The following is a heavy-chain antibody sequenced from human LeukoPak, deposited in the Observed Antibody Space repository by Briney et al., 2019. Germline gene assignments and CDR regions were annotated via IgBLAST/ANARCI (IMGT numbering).Heavy chain of an antibody. D-gene: IGHD4-17*01. CDR2: IYYSGST. CDR3: ARVCYGDYVYWFDP. Sequence: SETLSLTCAVYGGSFSGYYWSWIRQHPGKGLEWIGYIYYSGSTYYNPSLKSRVTISVDTSKNQFSLKLNSVTAADTAVYYCARVCYGDYVYWFDPWGQGTLVTVSS. CDR1: GGSFSGYY. V-gene: IGHV4-31*11. J-gene: IGHJ5*02.